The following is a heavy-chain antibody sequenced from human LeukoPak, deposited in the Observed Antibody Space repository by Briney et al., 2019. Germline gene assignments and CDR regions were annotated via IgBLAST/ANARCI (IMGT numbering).Heavy chain of an antibody. Sequence: PGGSLRLSCAASGFTFSSYSMNWVRQAPGKGPEWVANVKGDGSERYYVDSVKGRFTISRDNAKNSLYLQMNSLRAEDTAVYYCARRDESGSYFYWGQGTLVTVSS. CDR3: ARRDESGSYFY. CDR1: GFTFSSYS. D-gene: IGHD3-10*01. J-gene: IGHJ4*02. V-gene: IGHV3-7*01. CDR2: VKGDGSER.